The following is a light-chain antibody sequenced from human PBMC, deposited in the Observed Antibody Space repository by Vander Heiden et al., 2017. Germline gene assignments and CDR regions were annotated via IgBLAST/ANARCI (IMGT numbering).Light chain of an antibody. V-gene: IGKV3-20*01. Sequence: DIVLTQSPGTLSFSPGQRATLSCRASQSVSSSYLAWYQQKPGQAPRLLSYGASSRATGIPYRFSGSGSGTDFTLTSSRLEPEDVAVYYCQQYGSSPTFGQGTKVEIK. CDR1: QSVSSSY. CDR3: QQYGSSPT. CDR2: GAS. J-gene: IGKJ1*01.